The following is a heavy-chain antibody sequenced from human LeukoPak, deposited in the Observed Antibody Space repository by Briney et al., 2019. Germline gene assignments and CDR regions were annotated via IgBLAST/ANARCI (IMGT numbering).Heavy chain of an antibody. J-gene: IGHJ6*02. Sequence: PGRSLRLSCAASGFAFSSYAMHWVRQAPGKGLEWVAVISYDGSNKYYADSVKGRFTISRDNSKNTLYLQMNSLRAEDTAVYYCVRSEDSNYYYYYDMDVWGQGTTVTVSS. V-gene: IGHV3-30*04. CDR3: VRSEDSNYYYYYDMDV. D-gene: IGHD4-11*01. CDR1: GFAFSSYA. CDR2: ISYDGSNK.